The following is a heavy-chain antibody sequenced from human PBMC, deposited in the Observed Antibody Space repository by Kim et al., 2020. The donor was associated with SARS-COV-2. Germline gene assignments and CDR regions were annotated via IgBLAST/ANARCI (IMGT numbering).Heavy chain of an antibody. Sequence: SETVSLTCAVYGGSFSGYYWSWIRQPPGKGLEWIGEINHSGSTNYNPSLKSRVTISVDTSKNQFSLKLSSVTAADTAVYYCARLCQRWRKVPGYYYYGMDVWGQGTTVTVSS. V-gene: IGHV4-34*01. J-gene: IGHJ6*02. CDR2: INHSGST. CDR3: ARLCQRWRKVPGYYYYGMDV. D-gene: IGHD3-10*02. CDR1: GGSFSGYY.